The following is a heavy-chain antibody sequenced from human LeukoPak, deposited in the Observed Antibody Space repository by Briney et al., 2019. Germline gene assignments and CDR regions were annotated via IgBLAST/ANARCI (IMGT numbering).Heavy chain of an antibody. D-gene: IGHD2-2*01. CDR1: GGSISSGGYY. V-gene: IGHV4-31*03. CDR2: IYYSGST. CDR3: ARSGGGYVVVVPAAPGHWFDP. J-gene: IGHJ5*02. Sequence: SQTLSLTCTVSGGSISSGGYYWSWICQHPGKGLEWIGYIYYSGSTYYNPSLKSRVTISVDTSKNQFSLKLSSVTAADTAVYYCARSGGGYVVVVPAAPGHWFDPWGQGTLVTVSS.